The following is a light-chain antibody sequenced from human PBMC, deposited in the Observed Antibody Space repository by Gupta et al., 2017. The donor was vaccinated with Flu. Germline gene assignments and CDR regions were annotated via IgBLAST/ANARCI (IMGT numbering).Light chain of an antibody. J-gene: IGKJ3*01. V-gene: IGKV3-11*01. CDR1: QSVSSY. Sequence: DIVLTQSPATLSLSPGERATLSCRASQSVSSYLAWYQQKPGQAPRLRIYDASNRATGIPARFSGSGSGTDFTLTSSSLEPEDCAVYYCQQRSNWPPGFTFGPGTKVEIK. CDR2: DAS. CDR3: QQRSNWPPGFT.